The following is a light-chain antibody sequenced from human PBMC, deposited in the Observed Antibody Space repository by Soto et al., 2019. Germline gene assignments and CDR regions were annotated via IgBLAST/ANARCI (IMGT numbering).Light chain of an antibody. J-gene: IGKJ4*01. Sequence: IQLTQSPSSLSASVGDIVTITFRASQGISRYLAWYQQKAGRAPKLLISAASTLQSGVPSRFSGSGSGTDFTLTISSLQPEDFATYYCQQLNTYPVTFGGGTKVDIK. V-gene: IGKV1-9*01. CDR1: QGISRY. CDR2: AAS. CDR3: QQLNTYPVT.